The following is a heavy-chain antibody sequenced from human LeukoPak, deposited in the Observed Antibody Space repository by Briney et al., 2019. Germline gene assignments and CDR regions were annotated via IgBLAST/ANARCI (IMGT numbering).Heavy chain of an antibody. J-gene: IGHJ4*02. D-gene: IGHD5-18*01. CDR1: AYTFTVYS. CDR3: ARGKVSSGIQVWLPSY. V-gene: IGHV1-2*02. Sequence: ASVTVSFKSSAYTFTVYSIHWVRQAPGQGLEWMGWINPNSGGTNYAQKFQGRVTMTRDTSISTAYMELSRLRSDDTAVYYCARGKVSSGIQVWLPSYWGQGTLVTVSS. CDR2: INPNSGGT.